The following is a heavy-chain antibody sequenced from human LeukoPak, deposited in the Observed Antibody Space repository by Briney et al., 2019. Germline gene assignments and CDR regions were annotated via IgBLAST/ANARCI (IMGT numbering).Heavy chain of an antibody. CDR2: ISYDGSNK. CDR1: GFTVSSNY. Sequence: PGGSLRLSCAASGFTVSSNYMSWVRQAPGKGLEWVAVISYDGSNKYYADSVKGRFTISRDNSKNTLYLQMNSLRAEDTAVYYCARLGLGYCGSGSCYDIDYWGQGTLVTVSS. J-gene: IGHJ4*02. V-gene: IGHV3-30-3*01. CDR3: ARLGLGYCGSGSCYDIDY. D-gene: IGHD2-15*01.